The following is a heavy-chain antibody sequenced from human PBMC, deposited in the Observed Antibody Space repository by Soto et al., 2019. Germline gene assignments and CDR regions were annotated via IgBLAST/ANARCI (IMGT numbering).Heavy chain of an antibody. J-gene: IGHJ4*02. CDR1: GYSISSGFY. Sequence: SETLSLTCAVSGYSISSGFYWSWIRQPPEKGLEWIGYIYYSGSTNYNPSLKSRVTISVDTSKNQFSLNLRSMSPADTAVYYCARVGGLAARTFDYWGPGTLVTVSS. CDR2: IYYSGST. D-gene: IGHD6-6*01. V-gene: IGHV4-61*01. CDR3: ARVGGLAARTFDY.